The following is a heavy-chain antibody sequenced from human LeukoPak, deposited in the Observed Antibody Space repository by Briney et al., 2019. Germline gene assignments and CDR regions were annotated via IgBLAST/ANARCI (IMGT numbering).Heavy chain of an antibody. CDR2: ISTSSHYI. D-gene: IGHD5-12*01. Sequence: GGSLRLSCAASGFTFSSYSMNWVRQAPGKGLEWVSSISTSSHYIYYADSVKGRFTISRDNAKNSLYLQMNSLRAEDTALYYCAKDMGIVATTVDYWGQGTLVTVSS. V-gene: IGHV3-21*04. CDR1: GFTFSSYS. CDR3: AKDMGIVATTVDY. J-gene: IGHJ4*02.